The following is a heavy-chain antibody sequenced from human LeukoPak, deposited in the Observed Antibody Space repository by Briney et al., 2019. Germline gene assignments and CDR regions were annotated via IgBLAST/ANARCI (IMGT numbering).Heavy chain of an antibody. CDR1: GCTFTSYD. CDR3: ARGPNAHYDFWSGYYFTYYYYGMDV. J-gene: IGHJ6*02. Sequence: ASVKVSCKASGCTFTSYDINWVRQATGQGLEWMGWMNPNSGNTGYAQKFQGRVTMTRNTSISTAYMELSSLRSEDTAVYYCARGPNAHYDFWSGYYFTYYYYGMDVWGQGTTVTVSS. CDR2: MNPNSGNT. D-gene: IGHD3-3*01. V-gene: IGHV1-8*01.